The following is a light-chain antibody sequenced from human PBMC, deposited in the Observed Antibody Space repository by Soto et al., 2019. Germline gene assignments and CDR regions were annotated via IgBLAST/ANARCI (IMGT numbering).Light chain of an antibody. CDR3: CSYAGRYTYV. CDR1: SSDVGGYNY. V-gene: IGLV2-11*01. CDR2: DVS. J-gene: IGLJ1*01. Sequence: ALAQPRSVSGSPGQSVTISCSGTSSDVGGYNYVSWYQQYPGKAPKLMIYDVSKRPSGVPDRFSGSKSGNTASLTITGLQAEDEADYYCCSYAGRYTYVFGTGTKVTVL.